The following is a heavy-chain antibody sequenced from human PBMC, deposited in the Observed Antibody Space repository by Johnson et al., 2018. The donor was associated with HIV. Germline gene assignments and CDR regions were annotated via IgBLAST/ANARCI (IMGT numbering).Heavy chain of an antibody. Sequence: QVLLLESGGGVVQPGRSLRLSCAASGFTFSSYGMHWVRQAPGKWLEWVTVISHDGSNKYYADSVKGRFTISRDNSKNTLYLEMNSLRAEDTAVYYCARDRAEVWNFDGFDIWGQGTMVTVSS. D-gene: IGHD1-7*01. CDR2: ISHDGSNK. J-gene: IGHJ3*02. CDR1: GFTFSSYG. V-gene: IGHV3-30*03. CDR3: ARDRAEVWNFDGFDI.